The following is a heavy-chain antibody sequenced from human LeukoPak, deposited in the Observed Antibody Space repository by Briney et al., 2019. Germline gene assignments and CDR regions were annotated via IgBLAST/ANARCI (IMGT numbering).Heavy chain of an antibody. J-gene: IGHJ4*02. D-gene: IGHD6-19*01. CDR3: ALASRSGWRGVFDS. CDR2: ISGNGGIT. CDR1: GFTFNNHD. Sequence: PGGSLRLSCVASGFTFNNHDMSWVRQAPGKGLEWVSGISGNGGITYYADSVKGRFTISRDNSDDTLYLQMNSLQADDTGVYYCALASRSGWRGVFDSWGQGILVTVSS. V-gene: IGHV3-23*01.